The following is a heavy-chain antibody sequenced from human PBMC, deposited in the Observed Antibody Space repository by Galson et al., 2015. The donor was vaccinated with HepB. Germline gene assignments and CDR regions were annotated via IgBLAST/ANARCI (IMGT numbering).Heavy chain of an antibody. CDR2: INHSGST. CDR1: GGSFSGYY. D-gene: IGHD4-11*01. Sequence: SETLSLTCAVYGGSFSGYYWSWIRQPPGKGLEWIGEINHSGSTNYNPSLKSRVTISVDTSKNQFSLKLTSVTAADTAVHYCARGSSATVTNGMDVWGQGTTVTVSS. CDR3: ARGSSATVTNGMDV. J-gene: IGHJ6*02. V-gene: IGHV4-34*01.